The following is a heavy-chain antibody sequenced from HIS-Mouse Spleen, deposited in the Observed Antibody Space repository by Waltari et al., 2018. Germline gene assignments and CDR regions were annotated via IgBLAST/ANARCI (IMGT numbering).Heavy chain of an antibody. CDR2: IYYSGST. J-gene: IGHJ3*02. Sequence: QLQLQESAPGLVKPSETLSLTCTVSGGSISSSSYYWGWIRQPPGKGLEWIGSIYYSGSTYSNPSLKSRVTISVDTSKNQFSLKLSSVTAADTAVYYCARAPTGFLEWFDAFDIWGQGTMVTVSS. V-gene: IGHV4-39*07. CDR1: GGSISSSSYY. D-gene: IGHD3-3*01. CDR3: ARAPTGFLEWFDAFDI.